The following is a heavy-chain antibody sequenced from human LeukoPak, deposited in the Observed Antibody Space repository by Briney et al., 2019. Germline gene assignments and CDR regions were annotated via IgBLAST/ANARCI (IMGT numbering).Heavy chain of an antibody. V-gene: IGHV1-46*01. D-gene: IGHD3-22*01. CDR1: GYTFTDYY. Sequence: VASVKVSCKASGYTFTDYYMHWVRQAPGQGLEWMGIINPSGGSTSYAQKFQGRVTMTRDMSTSTVYMELSSLRSEDTAVYYCARGGDYYDSSGYLTPPFDYWGQGTLVTISS. CDR2: INPSGGST. J-gene: IGHJ4*02. CDR3: ARGGDYYDSSGYLTPPFDY.